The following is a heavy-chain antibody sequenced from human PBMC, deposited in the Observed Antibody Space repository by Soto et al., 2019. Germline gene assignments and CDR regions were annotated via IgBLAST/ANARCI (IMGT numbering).Heavy chain of an antibody. D-gene: IGHD6-13*01. CDR3: ATGAAELALDY. Sequence: SETLSLTCTVSGGSISSGGYYWSWIRQHPGKGLEWIGYIYYSGSTYYNPSLKSRVTISVDTSKNQFSLKLSSVTAADTAVYYCATGAAELALDYWGQGTLVTVSS. J-gene: IGHJ4*02. CDR2: IYYSGST. V-gene: IGHV4-31*03. CDR1: GGSISSGGYY.